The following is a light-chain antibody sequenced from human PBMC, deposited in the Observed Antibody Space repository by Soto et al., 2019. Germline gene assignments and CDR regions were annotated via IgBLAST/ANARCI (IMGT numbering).Light chain of an antibody. J-gene: IGKJ1*01. Sequence: DIQMTQSPSTLSGSVGDRVTITCRASQTISSWLAWYQQKPGKAPKLLIYKASTLKSGGPSRFSCSGSGTEFTLTISSLQPDDFATYYCQHYNSYSEAFGQGTKVELK. CDR2: KAS. CDR3: QHYNSYSEA. V-gene: IGKV1-5*03. CDR1: QTISSW.